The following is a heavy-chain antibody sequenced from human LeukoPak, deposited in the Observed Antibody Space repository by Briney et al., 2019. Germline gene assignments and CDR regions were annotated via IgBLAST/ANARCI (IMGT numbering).Heavy chain of an antibody. J-gene: IGHJ5*02. CDR3: ARISVAYCGGDCYSGFDH. Sequence: PGGSLRLSCAASGFTFSSYSMNWVRQAPGKGLEWVSYISSSSSTIYYADSVKGRFTISRDNAKNSLYLQMNSLRAEDTAVYYCARISVAYCGGDCYSGFDHWGQGTLVTVSS. CDR2: ISSSSSTI. V-gene: IGHV3-48*04. CDR1: GFTFSSYS. D-gene: IGHD2-21*02.